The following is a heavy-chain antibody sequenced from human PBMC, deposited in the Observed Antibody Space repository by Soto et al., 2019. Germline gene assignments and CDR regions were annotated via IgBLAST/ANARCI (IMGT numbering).Heavy chain of an antibody. J-gene: IGHJ5*02. CDR2: INHSGST. Sequence: SETLSLTCAVYGGSFSGYYWSWIGQPPGKGLEWIGEINHSGSTNYNPSLKSRVTISVDTSKNQFSLKLSSVTAADTAVYYCARGSRITMVRGVIIRNNWFDPWGQGTLVS. D-gene: IGHD3-10*01. CDR1: GGSFSGYY. CDR3: ARGSRITMVRGVIIRNNWFDP. V-gene: IGHV4-34*01.